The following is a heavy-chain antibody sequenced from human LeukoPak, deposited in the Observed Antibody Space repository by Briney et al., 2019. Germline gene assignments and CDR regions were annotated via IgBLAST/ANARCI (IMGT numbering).Heavy chain of an antibody. CDR1: GFTFSSYA. D-gene: IGHD3-22*01. CDR3: AKAHWDYDSSEPFDY. CDR2: ISGSGGST. J-gene: IGHJ4*02. Sequence: GGSLRLSCAASGFTFSSYAMSWVRQAPGKGLEWVSAISGSGGSTYYADSVKGRFTISTDNSKNTLYLQMNSLRAEDTAVYYCAKAHWDYDSSEPFDYWGQGTLVTVSS. V-gene: IGHV3-23*01.